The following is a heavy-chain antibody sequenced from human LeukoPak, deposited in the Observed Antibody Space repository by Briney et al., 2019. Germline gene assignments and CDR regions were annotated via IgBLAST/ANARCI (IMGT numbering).Heavy chain of an antibody. CDR1: GFTFSSYT. CDR2: ISTSSSYI. CDR3: AKGIGGDGYNGYYFDY. Sequence: GGSLRLSCAASGFTFSSYTMNWVRQAPGKGLEWVSSISTSSSYIYYADSVKGRFTISRDNSKNTLYLQMNSLRAEDTAVYYCAKGIGGDGYNGYYFDYWGQGTLVTVSS. D-gene: IGHD5-24*01. V-gene: IGHV3-21*04. J-gene: IGHJ4*02.